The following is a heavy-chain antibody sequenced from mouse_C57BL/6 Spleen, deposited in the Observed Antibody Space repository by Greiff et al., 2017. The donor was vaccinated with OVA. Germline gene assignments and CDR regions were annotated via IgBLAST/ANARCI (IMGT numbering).Heavy chain of an antibody. Sequence: VQGVESGAELVRPGASVKLSCKASGYTFTDYYINWVKQRPGQGLEWIARIYPGSGNTYYTEKFKGKATLTAEKSSSTAYMQLSSLTAEDSAVYFCARGISGDGSSYGYFDVWGTGTTVTVAS. J-gene: IGHJ1*03. D-gene: IGHD1-1*01. CDR2: IYPGSGNT. V-gene: IGHV1-76*01. CDR3: ARGISGDGSSYGYFDV. CDR1: GYTFTDYY.